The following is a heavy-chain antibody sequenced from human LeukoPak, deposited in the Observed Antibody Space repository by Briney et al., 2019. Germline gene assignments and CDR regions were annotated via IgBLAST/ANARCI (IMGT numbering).Heavy chain of an antibody. Sequence: ASVKVSCKASGGTFSSYAISWVRQAPGQGLEWMGRIIPILGIANYAQKFQGRVTITADKSTSTAYMELSSLRSEDTAVYYCARASSDYGMDVWGQGTTVIVSS. CDR2: IIPILGIA. D-gene: IGHD6-19*01. J-gene: IGHJ6*02. CDR1: GGTFSSYA. CDR3: ARASSDYGMDV. V-gene: IGHV1-69*04.